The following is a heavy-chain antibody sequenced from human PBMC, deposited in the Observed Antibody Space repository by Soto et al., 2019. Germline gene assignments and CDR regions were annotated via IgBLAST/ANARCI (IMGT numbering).Heavy chain of an antibody. J-gene: IGHJ6*02. CDR2: IYHSGST. D-gene: IGHD3-9*01. CDR1: GYSISSGYY. Sequence: PSETLSLTCAVSGYSISSGYYWGWIRQPPGKGLEWIGSIYHSGSTYYNPSLKSRVTISVDTPKNQFSLKLSSVTAADTAVYYCARAQPPYYDILTGYYTPYYYYGMDVWGQGTTVT. CDR3: ARAQPPYYDILTGYYTPYYYYGMDV. V-gene: IGHV4-38-2*01.